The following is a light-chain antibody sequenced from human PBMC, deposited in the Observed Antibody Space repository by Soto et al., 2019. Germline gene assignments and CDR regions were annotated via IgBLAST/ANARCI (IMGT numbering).Light chain of an antibody. J-gene: IGKJ5*01. CDR2: GAS. Sequence: ATLTNRASQSVNSDYLAWFQQKPGQPPRLLIYGASTRATGIPASFSGTEYGTRFRFAVSAFQLKRSSDHTCEQPNNGGLTLGAGTRLEIK. V-gene: IGKV3D-7*01. CDR1: QSVNSDY. CDR3: EQPNNGGLT.